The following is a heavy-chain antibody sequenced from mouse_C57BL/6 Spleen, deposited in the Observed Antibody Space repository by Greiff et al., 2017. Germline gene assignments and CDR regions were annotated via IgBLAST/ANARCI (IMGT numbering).Heavy chain of an antibody. D-gene: IGHD2-1*01. CDR3: ARGEDGNYPYWYFDV. CDR1: GFNIKNTY. V-gene: IGHV14-3*01. CDR2: IDPANGNT. J-gene: IGHJ1*03. Sequence: EVQLQESVAELVRPGASVKLSCTASGFNIKNTYMHWVKQRPEQGLEWIGRIDPANGNTKYAPKFQGKATITADTSSNTAYLQLSSLTSEDTAIYYCARGEDGNYPYWYFDVWGTGTTVTVSS.